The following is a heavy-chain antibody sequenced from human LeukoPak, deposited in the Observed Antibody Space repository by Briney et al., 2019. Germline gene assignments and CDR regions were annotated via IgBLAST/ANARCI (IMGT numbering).Heavy chain of an antibody. Sequence: GGSLRLSCAASGFTFSSYWMSWVRQAPGKGLEWVANIKQDGSEKYYVDSVKGRFTISRDNAKNSLYPQMNSLRAEDTAVYYCVRENGSSWYQNNWFDPWGQGTLVTVSS. CDR2: IKQDGSEK. CDR1: GFTFSSYW. CDR3: VRENGSSWYQNNWFDP. D-gene: IGHD6-13*01. J-gene: IGHJ5*02. V-gene: IGHV3-7*01.